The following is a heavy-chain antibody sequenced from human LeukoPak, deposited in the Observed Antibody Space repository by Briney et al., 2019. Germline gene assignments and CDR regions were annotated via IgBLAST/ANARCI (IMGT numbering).Heavy chain of an antibody. J-gene: IGHJ4*02. Sequence: GTSVEVSCKASGFTPGSAVQWVRQARGQRLEWIGWIVVASGHTNYAQKLQGRLTITRDMSTNTDYMELSSLRSEDTAVYYCVADHPNYDYWGQGTLITVSP. CDR3: VADHPNYDY. D-gene: IGHD5-24*01. CDR2: IVVASGHT. CDR1: GFTPGSA. V-gene: IGHV1-58*01.